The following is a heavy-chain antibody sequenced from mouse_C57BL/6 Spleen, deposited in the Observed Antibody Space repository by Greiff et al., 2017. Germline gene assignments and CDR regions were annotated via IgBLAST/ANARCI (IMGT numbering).Heavy chain of an antibody. CDR1: GFSLTSYG. Sequence: VHLVESGPGLVQPSQSLSITCTVSGFSLTSYGVHWVRQSPGKGLEWLGVIWRGGSTDYNAAFMSRLSITKDNSKSQVFFKMNSLQADDTAIYYCAKRDLLGYAMDYWGQGTSVTVSS. CDR2: IWRGGST. CDR3: AKRDLLGYAMDY. J-gene: IGHJ4*01. D-gene: IGHD2-1*01. V-gene: IGHV2-5*01.